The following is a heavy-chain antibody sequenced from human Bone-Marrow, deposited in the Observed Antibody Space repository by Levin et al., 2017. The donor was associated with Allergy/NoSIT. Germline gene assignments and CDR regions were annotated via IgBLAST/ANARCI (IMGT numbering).Heavy chain of an antibody. CDR2: ISTHTGNP. V-gene: IGHV7-4-1*02. D-gene: IGHD5-18*01. J-gene: IGHJ4*02. Sequence: ASVKVSCKPSGYNFLDYALNWVRQAPGQGLEWMGWISTHTGNPSYGQGFRGRYVFSLDTSVSTAYLQISSLKAEDTALYYCARDSRGYSYGQFDFWGQGTLVAVSS. CDR1: GYNFLDYA. CDR3: ARDSRGYSYGQFDF.